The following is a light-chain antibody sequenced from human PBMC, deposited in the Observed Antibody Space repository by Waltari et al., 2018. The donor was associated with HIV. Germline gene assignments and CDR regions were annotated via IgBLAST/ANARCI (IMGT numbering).Light chain of an antibody. CDR3: QSYDSSLVI. Sequence: QSVLTQPPSVSGAPGQRVTISCTGSSSNVGAGYDVHWYQQLPGTTPKLRIYGKNNRPSGVPDRFSCSKSGSAASLAITGLQADDEADYYCQSYDSSLVIFGGGTKLTVL. CDR2: GKN. CDR1: SSNVGAGYD. V-gene: IGLV1-40*01. J-gene: IGLJ2*01.